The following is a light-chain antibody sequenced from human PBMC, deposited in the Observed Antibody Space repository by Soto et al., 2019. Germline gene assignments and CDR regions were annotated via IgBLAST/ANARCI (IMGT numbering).Light chain of an antibody. V-gene: IGLV2-14*01. CDR3: SSYTTSGTYVL. J-gene: IGLJ3*02. CDR2: EVN. CDR1: SRDVGAFNY. Sequence: QSVLTQPRSVSGSPGQSVTISCTGTSRDVGAFNYVSWYQQHPDKAPKLLISEVNNRPSGVSHRFSGSKSGNTASLTISGLQPADEADYYCSSYTTSGTYVLFGGGTKLTVL.